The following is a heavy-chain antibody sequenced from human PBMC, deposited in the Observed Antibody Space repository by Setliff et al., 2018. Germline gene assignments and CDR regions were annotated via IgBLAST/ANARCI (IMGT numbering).Heavy chain of an antibody. V-gene: IGHV3-49*04. J-gene: IGHJ4*02. CDR2: IRSKPYGGTT. D-gene: IGHD3-22*01. Sequence: GGSLRLSCAASGFTFSSYWMSWVRQAPGKGLEWVGFIRSKPYGGTTEYAASVKGRFTISRDDSKSIAYLQMNSLKTEDTAVYYCTRGADYYDSSGYYFVYWGQGTLVTVSS. CDR1: GFTFSSYW. CDR3: TRGADYYDSSGYYFVY.